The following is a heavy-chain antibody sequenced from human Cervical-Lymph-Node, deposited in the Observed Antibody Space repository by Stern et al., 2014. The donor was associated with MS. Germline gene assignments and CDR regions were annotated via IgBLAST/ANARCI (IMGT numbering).Heavy chain of an antibody. J-gene: IGHJ3*02. CDR2: IYYSGST. V-gene: IGHV4-39*01. CDR1: GGSISSSSYY. Sequence: QLQLQESGPGLVKPSETLSLTCTVSGGSISSSSYYWGWIRQPPGKGLEWIGSIYYSGSTYYNPALESRVTISGDTSKNQYSLKLTLVTAADTAVYYCARLTLFEYPFSMTVGAFDIWGQGTMVTVSS. CDR3: ARLTLFEYPFSMTVGAFDI. D-gene: IGHD2/OR15-2a*01.